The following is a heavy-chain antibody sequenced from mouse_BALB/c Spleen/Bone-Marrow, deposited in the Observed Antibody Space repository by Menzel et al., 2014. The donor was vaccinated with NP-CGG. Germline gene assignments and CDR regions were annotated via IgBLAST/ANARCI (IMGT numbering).Heavy chain of an antibody. CDR1: GFNIKDYY. D-gene: IGHD2-10*02. CDR2: IDPENGDT. Sequence: EVQLVESGAELVRSGASVKLSCTASGFNIKDYYMHWVKQRPEQGLEWIGWIDPENGDTEYAPKFQGKATMTADTSSNAAYLQLSSLTSEDTAVYYCNEGYGNYGYWGQGTTLTVSS. CDR3: NEGYGNYGY. J-gene: IGHJ2*01. V-gene: IGHV14-4*02.